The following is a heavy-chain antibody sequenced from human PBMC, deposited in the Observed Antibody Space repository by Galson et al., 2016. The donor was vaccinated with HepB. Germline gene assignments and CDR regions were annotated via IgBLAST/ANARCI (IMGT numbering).Heavy chain of an antibody. CDR1: GGSINSYD. Sequence: SETLSLTCTVSGGSINSYDCIWIRQPPGRGLEWIGYVYYRSAHYNPSLKSRVTMSIDTSKNQFSLKLSSVTSAGTAVYYCAALSARPPPYYWSQGTLVTVSS. J-gene: IGHJ4*02. CDR3: AALSARPPPYY. V-gene: IGHV4-59*01. CDR2: VYYRSA.